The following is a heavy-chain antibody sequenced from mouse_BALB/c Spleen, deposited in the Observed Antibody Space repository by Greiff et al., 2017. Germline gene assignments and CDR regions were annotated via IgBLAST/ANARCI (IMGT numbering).Heavy chain of an antibody. CDR1: GFTFSSYG. CDR2: INSNGGST. V-gene: IGHV5-6-3*01. D-gene: IGHD2-1*01. CDR3: ARDNGNYPYAMDY. J-gene: IGHJ4*01. Sequence: EVKLQESGGGLVQPGGSLKLSCAASGFTFSSYGMSWVRQTPDKRLELVATINSNGGSTYYPDSVKGRFTISRDNAKNTLYLQMSSLKSEDTAMYYCARDNGNYPYAMDYWGQGTSVTVSS.